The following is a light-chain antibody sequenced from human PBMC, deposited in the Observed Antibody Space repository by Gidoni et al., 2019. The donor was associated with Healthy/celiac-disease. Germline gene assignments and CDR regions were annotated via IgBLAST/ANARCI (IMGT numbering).Light chain of an antibody. V-gene: IGLV2-14*01. CDR2: EVS. CDR1: SSAVGGYNY. CDR3: SSYTSSSTLEGV. J-gene: IGLJ2*01. Sequence: QSALTPPPPPPGSPSRSITPPCTGTSSAVGGYNYVSWYQQHPGKAPKLMIYEVSNRPSGVSNRFSGSKSGNTASLTISGLQAEDEADYYCSSYTSSSTLEGVFGGGTKLTVL.